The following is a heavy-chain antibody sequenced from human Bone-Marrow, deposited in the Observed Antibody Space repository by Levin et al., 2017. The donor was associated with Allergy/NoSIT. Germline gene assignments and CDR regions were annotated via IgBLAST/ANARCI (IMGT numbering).Heavy chain of an antibody. V-gene: IGHV3-30*18. CDR2: ISFDGVNK. Sequence: QAGGSLRLSCEASGFDFSKFGIHWVRQAPGKGPEWVASISFDGVNKYYAASVKGRFTISRDNSKSTAYLQMDSLRTDDAALFYCAKDRGSGSYYKQGYYFDHWGQGTPVAVSS. CDR3: AKDRGSGSYYKQGYYFDH. CDR1: GFDFSKFG. J-gene: IGHJ4*02. D-gene: IGHD3-10*01.